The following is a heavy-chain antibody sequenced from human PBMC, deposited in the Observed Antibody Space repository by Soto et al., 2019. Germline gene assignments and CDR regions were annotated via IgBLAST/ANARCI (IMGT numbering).Heavy chain of an antibody. CDR3: ARDTLHYDYGDYLDWYFDL. CDR2: ISYDGSNK. V-gene: IGHV3-30-3*01. D-gene: IGHD4-17*01. J-gene: IGHJ2*01. Sequence: QVQLVESGGGVVQPGRSLRLSCAASGFTFSSYAMHWVRQAPGKGLEWVAVISYDGSNKYYADSVKGRFTISRDNSKNTLYLQMNSLRAEDTAVYYCARDTLHYDYGDYLDWYFDLWGRGTLVTVSS. CDR1: GFTFSSYA.